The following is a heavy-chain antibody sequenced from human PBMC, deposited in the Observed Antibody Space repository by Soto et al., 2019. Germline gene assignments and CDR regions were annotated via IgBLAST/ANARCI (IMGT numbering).Heavy chain of an antibody. CDR1: GFNFSNHW. D-gene: IGHD3-9*01. V-gene: IGHV3-74*03. Sequence: PGGSLRLSCAASGFNFSNHWMHWVRQPPAEGLVWVSRITSDGESKAYEESVKGRFAISRENAKNTLYLQLKVLTAKDTDTYYCARASADWPLNWYNPWGQGTLVTVSS. CDR2: ITSDGESK. J-gene: IGHJ5*02. CDR3: ARASADWPLNWYNP.